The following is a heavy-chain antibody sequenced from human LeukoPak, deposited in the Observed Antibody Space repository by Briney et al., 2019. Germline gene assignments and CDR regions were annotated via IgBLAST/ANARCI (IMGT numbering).Heavy chain of an antibody. D-gene: IGHD3-22*01. Sequence: ASVKVSCKASGYTFTNFGISWVRQAPGQGLEWMGWISPYTGDTNHAQQFQGRVTMTTDTSTSTAYMELRSLTSDDTAVYYCARPYDSSGNDLGYWGQGTLVTVSS. J-gene: IGHJ4*02. CDR1: GYTFTNFG. V-gene: IGHV1-18*01. CDR3: ARPYDSSGNDLGY. CDR2: ISPYTGDT.